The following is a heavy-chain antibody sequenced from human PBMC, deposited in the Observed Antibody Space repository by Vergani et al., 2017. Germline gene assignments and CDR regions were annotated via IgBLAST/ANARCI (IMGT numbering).Heavy chain of an antibody. Sequence: QVQLQQWGAGLLKPSETLSLTCAVYGGSFSGYYWSWIRQPPGKGLEWFGEINPSGSTNYNPSLKSRVTISVATSKNQFSLKLSSVTAADTAVYYCARVSINDYDPDYWGQGTLVTVSS. V-gene: IGHV4-34*01. D-gene: IGHD4-17*01. J-gene: IGHJ4*02. CDR1: GGSFSGYY. CDR2: INPSGST. CDR3: ARVSINDYDPDY.